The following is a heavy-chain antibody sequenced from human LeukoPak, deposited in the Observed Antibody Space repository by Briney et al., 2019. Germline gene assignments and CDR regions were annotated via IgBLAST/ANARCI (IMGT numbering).Heavy chain of an antibody. V-gene: IGHV4-61*08. Sequence: SETLSLTCTVSGDSVTSGEFHWNWIRQSPGKGLEWIGYFYSGGTTTYNPSFKSRVTISVDTSNNKVSLRLSSVTAADTAVYYCARDSRGHSEYAPVWGQGTMVTVSS. CDR1: GDSVTSGEFH. D-gene: IGHD5-12*01. CDR3: ARDSRGHSEYAPV. CDR2: FYSGGTT. J-gene: IGHJ3*01.